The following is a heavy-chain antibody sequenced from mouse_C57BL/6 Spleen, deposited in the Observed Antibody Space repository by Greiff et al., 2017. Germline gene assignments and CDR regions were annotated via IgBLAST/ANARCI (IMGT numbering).Heavy chain of an antibody. Sequence: EVQLQQSGPELVKPGASVKISCKASGYTFTDYYMNWVKQSHGKSLEWIGDINPNNGGTSYNQKFKGKATLTVDKSSSTAYMELRSLTPEDSAVYYCARFYGNYAWFAYWGQGTLVTVSA. CDR1: GYTFTDYY. J-gene: IGHJ3*01. D-gene: IGHD2-1*01. V-gene: IGHV1-26*01. CDR2: INPNNGGT. CDR3: ARFYGNYAWFAY.